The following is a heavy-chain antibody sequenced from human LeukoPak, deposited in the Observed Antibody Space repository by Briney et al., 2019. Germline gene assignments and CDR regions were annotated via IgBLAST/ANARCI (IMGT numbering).Heavy chain of an antibody. Sequence: SSETLSLTWTVSGYSISRGYYWGWIRQPPGNGLEWVGSIYHSGSPYYNPSFKSRATTSVATSSNQFSLTRASRTATHPSGYTRAILGEGIAAGWGQATLVSVSS. CDR2: IYHSGSP. CDR1: GYSISRGYY. V-gene: IGHV4-38-2*02. J-gene: IGHJ4*02. CDR3: AILGEGIAAG. D-gene: IGHD6-13*01.